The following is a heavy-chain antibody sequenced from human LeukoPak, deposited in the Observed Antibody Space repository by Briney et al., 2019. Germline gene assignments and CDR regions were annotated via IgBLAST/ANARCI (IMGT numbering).Heavy chain of an antibody. CDR3: ARGRHPIVVVPAATFDY. J-gene: IGHJ4*02. CDR2: INHSGST. D-gene: IGHD2-2*01. Sequence: SETLSLTCAVYGGSFSGYYWSWIRQPPGKGLEWIGEINHSGSTNYNPSLKSRVTISVDTSKNQFSLKLSSVPAADTAVYYCARGRHPIVVVPAATFDYWGQGTLVTVSS. V-gene: IGHV4-34*01. CDR1: GGSFSGYY.